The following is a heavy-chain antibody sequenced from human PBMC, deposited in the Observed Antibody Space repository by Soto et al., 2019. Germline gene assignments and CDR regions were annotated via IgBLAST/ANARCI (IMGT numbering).Heavy chain of an antibody. V-gene: IGHV1-69*01. D-gene: IGHD2-2*01. CDR2: SIPISGTA. J-gene: IGHJ6*02. Sequence: QVQLVQSGAEVKKPGSSVKVSCKASGGTFSSYAISWVRQAPGQGLEWMGGSIPISGTANYAQKFQGRVTITADESTSTAYMELSSRRSEDTAVYYCARSQGSSTSLEIYYYYYYGMDVWAQGTTVTVSS. CDR3: ARSQGSSTSLEIYYYYYYGMDV. CDR1: GGTFSSYA.